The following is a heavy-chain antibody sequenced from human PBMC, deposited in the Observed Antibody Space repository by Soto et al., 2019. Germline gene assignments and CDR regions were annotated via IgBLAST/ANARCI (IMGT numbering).Heavy chain of an antibody. Sequence: QVQLVESGGGVVQPGRSLRLSCAASGFTFSSYGMHWVRQAPGKGLEWVAVIWYDGSNKYYAESVKGRFTISRDNSKNTLYLQMNSLRAEDTAVYYCARDSGYFDYWGQGTLVTVSS. CDR3: ARDSGYFDY. D-gene: IGHD6-25*01. J-gene: IGHJ4*02. V-gene: IGHV3-33*01. CDR2: IWYDGSNK. CDR1: GFTFSSYG.